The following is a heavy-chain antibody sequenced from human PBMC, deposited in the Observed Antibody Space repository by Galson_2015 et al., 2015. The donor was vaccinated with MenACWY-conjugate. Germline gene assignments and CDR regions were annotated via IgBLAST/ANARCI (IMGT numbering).Heavy chain of an antibody. Sequence: ETLSLTCAISGDSISSNVWWNWVRQPPGEGLEWIAEISHTGSTNYNPSIKSRVTMSVDKSKNQFSLDLSSVTAADTAVYYRARRLRSDCYCFQHWGQGTLVTVSS. CDR2: ISHTGST. V-gene: IGHV4-4*02. CDR3: ARRLRSDCYCFQH. CDR1: GDSISSNVW. D-gene: IGHD2-21*02. J-gene: IGHJ1*01.